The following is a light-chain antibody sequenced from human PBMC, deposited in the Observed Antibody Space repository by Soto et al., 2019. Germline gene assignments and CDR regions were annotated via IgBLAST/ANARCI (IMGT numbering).Light chain of an antibody. CDR1: SSDVGTYNF. CDR2: EVS. J-gene: IGLJ2*01. CDR3: SSFSGNNNLI. V-gene: IGLV2-8*01. Sequence: ALTQPPSASGSPGQSVTISCSGTSSDVGTYNFVSWYQQNPGKAPKLIIYEVSKRPSGVPGRFSGSKSGNTASLTVSGLQTEDEGDYYCSSFSGNNNLIFGGGTKLTVL.